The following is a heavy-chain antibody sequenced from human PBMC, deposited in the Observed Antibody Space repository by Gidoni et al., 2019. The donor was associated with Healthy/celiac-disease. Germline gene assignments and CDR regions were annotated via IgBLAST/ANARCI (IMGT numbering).Heavy chain of an antibody. CDR3: ARERPYYYGSGSYYPYYGMDV. V-gene: IGHV4-59*01. J-gene: IGHJ6*02. D-gene: IGHD3-10*01. Sequence: GKPSETLSLTCTVSGGSLSSYYWSWIRQPPGKGLEWIGYIYYSGSTNYNPSLKSRVTISVDTSKNQFSLKLSSVTAADTAVYYCARERPYYYGSGSYYPYYGMDVWGQGTTVTVSS. CDR1: GGSLSSYY. CDR2: IYYSGST.